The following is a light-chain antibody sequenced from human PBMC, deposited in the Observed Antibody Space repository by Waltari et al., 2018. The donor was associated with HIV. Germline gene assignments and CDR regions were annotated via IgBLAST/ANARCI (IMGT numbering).Light chain of an antibody. CDR2: EDN. CDR3: YSTDSSSSRWV. CDR1: VLPKKY. V-gene: IGLV3-10*01. Sequence: SDELPQPPSASVSPGQTARITCSGDVLPKKYASWYQQKSGQAPVLVIYEDNKRPSVIPERFSGSSSGTMATLTINEAQVEDEADYYCYSTDSSSSRWVFGGGTKLTVL. J-gene: IGLJ3*02.